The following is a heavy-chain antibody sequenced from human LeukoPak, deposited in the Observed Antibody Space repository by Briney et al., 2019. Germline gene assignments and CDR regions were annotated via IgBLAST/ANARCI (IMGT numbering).Heavy chain of an antibody. J-gene: IGHJ3*02. D-gene: IGHD3-22*01. CDR2: IYHSGST. CDR1: GDSLSSGSFY. Sequence: PSETLSLTCTVSGDSLSSGSFYWGWIRQPPGKGLEWIGSIYHSGSTYYNPSLKSRVTISVDTSKNQFSLRLSSVTAADTAVYYCAREDSRVSDDAFDIWGQGTMVTVSS. V-gene: IGHV4-39*02. CDR3: AREDSRVSDDAFDI.